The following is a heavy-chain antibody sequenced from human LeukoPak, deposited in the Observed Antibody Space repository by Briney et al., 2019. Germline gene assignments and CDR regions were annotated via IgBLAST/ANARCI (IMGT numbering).Heavy chain of an antibody. V-gene: IGHV3-73*01. CDR2: MRSKANGYTT. CDR3: AKDMVGFGELSTWFDP. D-gene: IGHD3-10*01. CDR1: GFTFSGSA. J-gene: IGHJ5*02. Sequence: GGSLRLSCAASGFTFSGSAMHWVRQASGKGREGVGRMRSKANGYTTAYGASVKGRFTISRDNAKNSLYLQMNSLRAEDTALYYCAKDMVGFGELSTWFDPWGQGTLVTVSS.